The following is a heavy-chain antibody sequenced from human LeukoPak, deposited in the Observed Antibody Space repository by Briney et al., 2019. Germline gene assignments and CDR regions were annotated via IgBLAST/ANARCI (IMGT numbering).Heavy chain of an antibody. J-gene: IGHJ6*04. D-gene: IGHD2-2*01. CDR1: GGSFSGYY. V-gene: IGHV4-34*01. CDR2: INHSGST. Sequence: SETLSLTCAVYGGSFSGYYWSWIRQPPGKGLEWIGEINHSGSTNYNPSFESRVTISIDTSKNQFSLKLSSVTAADTAVYYCAREWIVVVPAATTMDGWGKGTTVTVSS. CDR3: AREWIVVVPAATTMDG.